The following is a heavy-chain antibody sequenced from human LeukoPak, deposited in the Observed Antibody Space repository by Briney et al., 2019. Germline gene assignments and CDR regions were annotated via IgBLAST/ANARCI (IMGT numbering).Heavy chain of an antibody. CDR2: ISWNSGSI. CDR1: GFTFVDYA. V-gene: IGHV3-9*01. CDR3: AKVGDYGDYSEYFQH. D-gene: IGHD4-17*01. J-gene: IGHJ1*01. Sequence: GGSLRLSCAASGFTFVDYAMQWVRQAPGKGLEWVSGISWNSGSIGYADSVKGRFTISRVNAKNSLYLQMNSLRAVDTALYYCAKVGDYGDYSEYFQHWGQGTLVTVSS.